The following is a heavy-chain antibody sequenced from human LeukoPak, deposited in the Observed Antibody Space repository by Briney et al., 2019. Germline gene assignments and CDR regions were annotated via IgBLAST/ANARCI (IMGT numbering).Heavy chain of an antibody. CDR2: INPNSGGT. CDR3: ARDSVMYGILTGYPQYDNWFDP. D-gene: IGHD3-9*01. J-gene: IGHJ5*02. CDR1: GYTFTGYY. V-gene: IGHV1-2*02. Sequence: GASVKVSCKASGYTFTGYYMHWVRQAPGQGLEWMGWINPNSGGTNYAQKFQGRVTMTRDTSISTAYMELSRLRSDDTAVYYCARDSVMYGILTGYPQYDNWFDPWGQGTLVTVSS.